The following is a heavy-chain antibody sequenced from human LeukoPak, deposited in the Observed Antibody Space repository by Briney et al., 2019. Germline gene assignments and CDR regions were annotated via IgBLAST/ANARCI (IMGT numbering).Heavy chain of an antibody. J-gene: IGHJ3*02. CDR2: INGGNGNT. CDR1: GYTFTGYY. CDR3: ASAYCGGDCYNGGSAFDI. D-gene: IGHD2-21*02. V-gene: IGHV1-3*03. Sequence: ASVKVSCKASGYTFTGYYMHWVRQAPGQRLEWMGWINGGNGNTKYSQEFQGRVTITRDTSANTVYMELSSLRSEDMAVYYCASAYCGGDCYNGGSAFDIWGQGTMVSVSS.